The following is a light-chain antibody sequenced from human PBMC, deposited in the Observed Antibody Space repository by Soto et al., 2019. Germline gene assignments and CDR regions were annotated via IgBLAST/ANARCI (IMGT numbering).Light chain of an antibody. V-gene: IGLV2-23*01. J-gene: IGLJ1*01. CDR3: CSSAPKNTYV. Sequence: QSALAQPASVSGSPGQSITISCTGTSSDVGAYDSVSWYQQHPHKAPRLIIYKGTQRPSGVSNRFSGSTSGNAASLTISGLHADEEADYFCCSSAPKNTYVCETGTKVTVL. CDR2: KGT. CDR1: SSDVGAYDS.